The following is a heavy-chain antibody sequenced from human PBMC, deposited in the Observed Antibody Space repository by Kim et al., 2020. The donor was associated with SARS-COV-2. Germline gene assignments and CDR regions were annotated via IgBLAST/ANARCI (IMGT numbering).Heavy chain of an antibody. J-gene: IGHJ4*02. Sequence: PSLKSRVTISVDTSKNQFSLKLSSVTAADTAVYYCARLWTWIQTTYYFDYWGQGTLVTVSS. D-gene: IGHD5-18*01. V-gene: IGHV4-39*01. CDR3: ARLWTWIQTTYYFDY.